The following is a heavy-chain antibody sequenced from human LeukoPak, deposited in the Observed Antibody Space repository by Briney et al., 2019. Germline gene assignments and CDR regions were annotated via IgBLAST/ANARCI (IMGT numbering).Heavy chain of an antibody. CDR2: IIPILGIA. CDR1: GGTFSSYA. D-gene: IGHD5-12*01. CDR3: ARAEIVAPYYFDY. Sequence: GASVKVSCKASGGTFSSYAISWVRQAPGQGLEWMGRIIPILGIANYAQKFQGRVTITADKSTSTAYMELSSLRSGDTAAYYCARAEIVAPYYFDYWGQGTLVTVSS. V-gene: IGHV1-69*04. J-gene: IGHJ4*02.